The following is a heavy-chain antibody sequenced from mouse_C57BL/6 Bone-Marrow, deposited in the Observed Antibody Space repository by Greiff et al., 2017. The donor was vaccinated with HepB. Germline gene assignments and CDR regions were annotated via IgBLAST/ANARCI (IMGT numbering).Heavy chain of an antibody. D-gene: IGHD3-2*02. CDR1: GFTFSSYA. Sequence: EVKVVESGEGLVKPGGSLKLSCAASGFTFSSYAMSWVRQTPEKRLEWVAYISSGGDYIYYADTVKGRFTISRDNARNTLYLQMSSLKSEDTAMYYCTLDSSGYEGVYWGQGTLVTVSA. V-gene: IGHV5-9-1*02. CDR2: ISSGGDYI. J-gene: IGHJ3*01. CDR3: TLDSSGYEGVY.